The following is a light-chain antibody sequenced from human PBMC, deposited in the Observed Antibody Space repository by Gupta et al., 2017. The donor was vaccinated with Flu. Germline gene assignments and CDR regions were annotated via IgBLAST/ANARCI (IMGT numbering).Light chain of an antibody. CDR1: QTISSNY. CDR3: QRYGTSPLT. CDR2: GAS. J-gene: IGKJ4*01. V-gene: IGKV3-20*01. Sequence: EIVLTQSPGTLSLSPGERATLSCRASQTISSNYLAWYQQKPGQAPSLLIYGASSRAAGIPDRFSGSGSGTEFTLTISSLEPDDFAVYYCQRYGTSPLTFGGGTKVEI.